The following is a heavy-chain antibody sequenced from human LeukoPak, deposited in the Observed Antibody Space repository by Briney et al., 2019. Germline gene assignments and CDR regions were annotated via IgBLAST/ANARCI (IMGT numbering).Heavy chain of an antibody. Sequence: GGSLRLSCSGSGFTFSSYSMHWVRQAPGRGLEYVSGVTSNGGSTYYADSMKGRFTISRDNSKNTLYLQMNSLRAEDTAVYYCARSRSDWFDPWGQGTLVTVSS. J-gene: IGHJ5*02. CDR3: ARSRSDWFDP. CDR2: VTSNGGST. CDR1: GFTFSSYS. V-gene: IGHV3-64*04. D-gene: IGHD2-2*01.